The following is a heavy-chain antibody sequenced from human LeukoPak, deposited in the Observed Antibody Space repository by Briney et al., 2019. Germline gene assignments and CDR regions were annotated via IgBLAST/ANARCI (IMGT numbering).Heavy chain of an antibody. CDR3: ARVNFGGYDSTRYFDY. CDR2: ISYDGSNK. CDR1: GFTFSSYA. Sequence: PGGSLRLSCAASGFTFSSYAMHWVRQAPGKGLEWVAVISYDGSNKYYADSVKGRFTISRDNSKNTLYLQMNSLRAEDTAVYYCARVNFGGYDSTRYFDYWGQGTLVTVSS. D-gene: IGHD5-12*01. J-gene: IGHJ4*02. V-gene: IGHV3-30-3*01.